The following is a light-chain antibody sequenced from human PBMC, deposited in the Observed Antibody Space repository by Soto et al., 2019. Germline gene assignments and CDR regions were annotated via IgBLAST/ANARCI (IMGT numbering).Light chain of an antibody. CDR1: SSDVGGYDY. CDR2: EVS. CDR3: SSYAGSNNLHVV. Sequence: QSALTQPPSAPGSPGQSVTISCTGTSSDVGGYDYVSWYQQHPGKAPKLMIYEVSERPSGVPDRFSGSKSGNTASLTVSGLQAEDEADYYCSSYAGSNNLHVVFGGGTKLTVL. J-gene: IGLJ2*01. V-gene: IGLV2-8*01.